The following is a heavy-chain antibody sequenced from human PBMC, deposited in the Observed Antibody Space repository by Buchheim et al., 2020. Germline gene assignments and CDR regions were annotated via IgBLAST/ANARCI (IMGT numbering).Heavy chain of an antibody. D-gene: IGHD6-6*01. CDR2: IYYSGST. J-gene: IGHJ5*02. V-gene: IGHV4-39*01. CDR3: ARHRSEGIAARPRWFDP. Sequence: QLQLQESGPGLVKPSETLSLTCTVSGGSISSSSYYWGWIRQPPGKGLEWIGSIYYSGSTYYNPSLKRRVTISVDTSKNQFSLKLSSVTAADTAVYYCARHRSEGIAARPRWFDPWGQGTL. CDR1: GGSISSSSYY.